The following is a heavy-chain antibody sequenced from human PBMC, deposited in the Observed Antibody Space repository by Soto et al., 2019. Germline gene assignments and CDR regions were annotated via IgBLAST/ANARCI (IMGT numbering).Heavy chain of an antibody. CDR2: IIPIFGTA. CDR1: GGTFSSYA. D-gene: IGHD5-18*01. Sequence: ASVKVSCKASGGTFSSYAISWVRQAPGQGLEWMGGIIPIFGTANYAQKFQGRVTITADESTSTAYMELSSLRSEDTAVYYCARDQFSYGFGYYYYGMDVRAQGTTVTGSS. CDR3: ARDQFSYGFGYYYYGMDV. J-gene: IGHJ6*02. V-gene: IGHV1-69*13.